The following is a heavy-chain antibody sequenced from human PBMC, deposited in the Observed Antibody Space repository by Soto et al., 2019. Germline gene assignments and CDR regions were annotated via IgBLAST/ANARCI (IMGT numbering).Heavy chain of an antibody. CDR2: IIPIFGTA. Sequence: GASVKVSCKASGGTFSSYAISWVRQAPGQGLEWMGGIIPIFGTANYAQKFQGRVTITADESTSTAYMELSSLRSEDTAVYYCARGPIQLWSHGYFDLWGRGTLVTVSS. D-gene: IGHD5-18*01. V-gene: IGHV1-69*13. J-gene: IGHJ2*01. CDR3: ARGPIQLWSHGYFDL. CDR1: GGTFSSYA.